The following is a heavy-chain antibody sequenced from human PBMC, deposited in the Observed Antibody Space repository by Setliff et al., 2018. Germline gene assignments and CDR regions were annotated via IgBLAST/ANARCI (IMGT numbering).Heavy chain of an antibody. V-gene: IGHV4-4*07. Sequence: PSETLSLTCTVSGGSISSYYWSWIRQPAGKGLEWIGHIYIGGSANYNPSLKSRVTMSIDTSTNQFSLKLNSVTAADMAVYYCAREQWLDPPGYYYMDVWAKGTTVTVS. CDR1: GGSISSYY. CDR3: AREQWLDPPGYYYMDV. D-gene: IGHD6-19*01. CDR2: IYIGGSA. J-gene: IGHJ6*03.